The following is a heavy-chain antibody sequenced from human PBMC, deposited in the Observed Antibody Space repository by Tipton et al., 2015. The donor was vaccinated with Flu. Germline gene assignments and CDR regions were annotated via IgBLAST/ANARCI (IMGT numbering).Heavy chain of an antibody. CDR3: ARDPSLGMPEYVDS. D-gene: IGHD2-2*01. CDR2: IHNNQYT. J-gene: IGHJ4*02. V-gene: IGHV4-59*02. Sequence: TLSLTCTVSGGFVSSYYWNWIRQPPGKGLEWIGYIHNNQYTKYNPSLKSRVTVSVAPSMRQFSLHLTSVTAAATAVYYCARDPSLGMPEYVDSWGQGILVTASS. CDR1: GGFVSSYY.